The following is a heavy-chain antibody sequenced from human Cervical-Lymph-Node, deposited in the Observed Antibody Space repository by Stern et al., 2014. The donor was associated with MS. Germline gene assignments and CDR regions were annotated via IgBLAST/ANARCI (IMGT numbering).Heavy chain of an antibody. CDR3: PALGATYAY. Sequence: VQLVESGGGVVQPGKSLRLSCVSSGFTFSSFGMHWVRQAPGRGLAWVALISHDGIIKDYAASVKGRFTISRDNSKNTLYLQMSNVTDDDTAVYYCPALGATYAYWGRGTQVTVSS. CDR1: GFTFSSFG. V-gene: IGHV3-30*03. J-gene: IGHJ4*02. CDR2: ISHDGIIK. D-gene: IGHD1-26*01.